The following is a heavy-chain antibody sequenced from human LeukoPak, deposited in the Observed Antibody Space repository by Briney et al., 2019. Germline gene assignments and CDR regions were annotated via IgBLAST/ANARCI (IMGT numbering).Heavy chain of an antibody. CDR2: ICYCGST. D-gene: IGHD6-13*01. CDR3: ARESQTGYSSSWYGVFDY. Sequence: SETLSLTCAVSGGSISSGGHSWSWIRQPPGKGLEWIGSICYCGSTYYNPSLKSRVTISVDTSKNQFSLKLSSVTAADTAVYYCARESQTGYSSSWYGVFDYWGQGTLVTVSS. V-gene: IGHV4-39*07. J-gene: IGHJ4*02. CDR1: GGSISSGGHS.